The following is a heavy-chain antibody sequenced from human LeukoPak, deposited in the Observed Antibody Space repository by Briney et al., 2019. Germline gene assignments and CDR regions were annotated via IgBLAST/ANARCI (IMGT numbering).Heavy chain of an antibody. CDR2: ISYDGSNK. Sequence: GGSLRLSCAASGFTFSSYDMHWVRQAPGKGLEWVTVISYDGSNKYYGDSVKGRFTISRDNSKNTLYPKMNSLRAEDTAVYYCAKEGSNGDFDYWGQGTLVTVSS. J-gene: IGHJ4*02. V-gene: IGHV3-30*18. CDR3: AKEGSNGDFDY. D-gene: IGHD1-26*01. CDR1: GFTFSSYD.